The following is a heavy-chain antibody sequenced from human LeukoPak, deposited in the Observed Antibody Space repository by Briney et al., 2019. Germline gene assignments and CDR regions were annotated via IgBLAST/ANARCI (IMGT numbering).Heavy chain of an antibody. V-gene: IGHV4-59*12. CDR1: GGSISNYY. CDR2: IFYSGCT. J-gene: IGHJ4*02. Sequence: SETLSLTCTVSGGSISNYYWSWIRQPPGKALEWIGNIFYSGCTYYSPSLKSRVTISIDTSKNEFSLKVTSVTAADTAVYYCARDPYDSGIWGQGTLVTVSS. CDR3: ARDPYDSGI. D-gene: IGHD3-10*01.